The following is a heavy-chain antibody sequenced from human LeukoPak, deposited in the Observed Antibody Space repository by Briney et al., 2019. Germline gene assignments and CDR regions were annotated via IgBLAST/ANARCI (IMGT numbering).Heavy chain of an antibody. D-gene: IGHD3-22*01. J-gene: IGHJ5*02. CDR2: IIPIFGTA. CDR1: GGTFSSYA. CDR3: ARVSQRYYDCGNWFDP. Sequence: GASVKVSCKASGGTFSSYAISWVRQAPGQGLEWMGGIIPIFGTANYAQKFQGRVTITADESTSTAYMELSSLRSEDTAVYYCARVSQRYYDCGNWFDPWGQGTLVTVSS. V-gene: IGHV1-69*13.